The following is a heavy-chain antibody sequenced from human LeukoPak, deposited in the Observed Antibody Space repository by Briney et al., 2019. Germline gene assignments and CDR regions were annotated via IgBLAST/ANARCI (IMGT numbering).Heavy chain of an antibody. CDR1: GFTFSSYW. CDR3: ARAPSEIGGYYPEYFRH. Sequence: GGSLRLSCAASGFTFSSYWMHWVRQAPGKGLVWVSRIKSDGSTRYADSVKGRFTVSRDNAKNTVSLQMNGLRAEDTGVYYCARAPSEIGGYYPEYFRHWGQGTLVIVSS. V-gene: IGHV3-74*01. CDR2: IKSDGST. D-gene: IGHD3-22*01. J-gene: IGHJ1*01.